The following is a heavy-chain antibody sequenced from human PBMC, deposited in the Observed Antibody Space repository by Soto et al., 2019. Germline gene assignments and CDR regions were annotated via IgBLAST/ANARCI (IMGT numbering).Heavy chain of an antibody. J-gene: IGHJ3*02. V-gene: IGHV1-18*01. Sequence: GASVKVSCKASGYTFTSYGISWVRQAPGQGLEWMGWISAYNGNTNYAQKLQGRVTMTTDTSTSTAYMELRSLRSDDTAVYYCARVDYDILTGYYRPIRAFDIWGQGTMVTVSS. D-gene: IGHD3-9*01. CDR1: GYTFTSYG. CDR2: ISAYNGNT. CDR3: ARVDYDILTGYYRPIRAFDI.